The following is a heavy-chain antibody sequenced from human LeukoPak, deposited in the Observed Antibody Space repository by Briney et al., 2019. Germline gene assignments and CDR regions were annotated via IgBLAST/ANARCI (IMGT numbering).Heavy chain of an antibody. J-gene: IGHJ4*02. CDR1: GGSISSYY. D-gene: IGHD6-13*01. CDR3: AGVLDLGRSRLVYFFDY. Sequence: PSETLSLTCTVSGGSISSYYWSWIRQPPGKGLEWIGYIYYSGSTNYNPSLKGRVTISVDTSKNQFSLKLSSVTAADTAVYYCAGVLDLGRSRLVYFFDYWGQGTLVPVFS. V-gene: IGHV4-59*01. CDR2: IYYSGST.